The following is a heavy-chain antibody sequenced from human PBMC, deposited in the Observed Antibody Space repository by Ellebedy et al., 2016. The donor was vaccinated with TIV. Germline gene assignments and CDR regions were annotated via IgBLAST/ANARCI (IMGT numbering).Heavy chain of an antibody. Sequence: SETLSLTXTVSGGSISSGDYYWSWIRQPPGKGLEWIGYIYYSGSTYYNPSLKSRVTISVDTSKNQFSLKLSSVTAADTAVYYCARGLSDFWSGYQYYFDYWGQGTLVTVSS. CDR2: IYYSGST. V-gene: IGHV4-30-4*01. D-gene: IGHD3-3*01. CDR3: ARGLSDFWSGYQYYFDY. CDR1: GGSISSGDYY. J-gene: IGHJ4*02.